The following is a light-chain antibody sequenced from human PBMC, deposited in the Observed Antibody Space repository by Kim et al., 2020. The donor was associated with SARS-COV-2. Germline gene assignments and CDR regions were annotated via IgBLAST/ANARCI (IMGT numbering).Light chain of an antibody. CDR1: QSVGSN. J-gene: IGKJ2*01. CDR3: QQYNNWPYT. V-gene: IGKV3-15*01. CDR2: ATS. Sequence: SVSPGERATLSCRASQSVGSNLAWYQQLPGQAPRLLMYATSTRATGIPARLSGSGSETEFTLTVSSLQSEDFAVYYCQQYNNWPYTFGQGTKLEI.